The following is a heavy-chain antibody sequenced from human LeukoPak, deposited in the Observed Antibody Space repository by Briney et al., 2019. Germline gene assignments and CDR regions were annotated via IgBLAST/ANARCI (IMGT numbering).Heavy chain of an antibody. Sequence: GESLQISCKGSGYRFTSYWIAWVRQLPGKGLEWMGIIYPGDSDTRYSPSFQGQVTISADKSISTAYLQWSSLKASDTAMYYCARLQDSSSFYYYYYGMDVWGQGTTVTVSS. D-gene: IGHD6-6*01. CDR2: IYPGDSDT. V-gene: IGHV5-51*01. J-gene: IGHJ6*02. CDR1: GYRFTSYW. CDR3: ARLQDSSSFYYYYYGMDV.